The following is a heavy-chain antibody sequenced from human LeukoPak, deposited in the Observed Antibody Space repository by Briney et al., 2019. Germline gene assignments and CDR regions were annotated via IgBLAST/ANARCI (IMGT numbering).Heavy chain of an antibody. Sequence: SQTLSLTCAVSGGSISSGGYSWSWIRQPPGKGLEWIVYIYHSGSTYYNPSLKSRVTISVDRSKNQFSLKLSSVTAADTAVFYCARGVVTAILDYFDYWGQGTLVTVSS. V-gene: IGHV4-30-2*01. CDR2: IYHSGST. CDR3: ARGVVTAILDYFDY. CDR1: GGSISSGGYS. D-gene: IGHD2-21*02. J-gene: IGHJ4*02.